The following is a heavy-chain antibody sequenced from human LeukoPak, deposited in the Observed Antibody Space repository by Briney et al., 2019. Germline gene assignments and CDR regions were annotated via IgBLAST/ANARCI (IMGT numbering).Heavy chain of an antibody. CDR1: GFTFRLYR. CDR2: ISSSSSTI. V-gene: IGHV3-48*04. CDR3: ARDKITGATFFDY. J-gene: IGHJ4*02. Sequence: GGSLRLSCAASGFTFRLYRKHGVRQAPGKGLEWVSYISSSSSTIYYADSVKGRFTISRDNARNSLYLQMNSLRAEDTAVYYCARDKITGATFFDYWGQGSLVTV. D-gene: IGHD1-26*01.